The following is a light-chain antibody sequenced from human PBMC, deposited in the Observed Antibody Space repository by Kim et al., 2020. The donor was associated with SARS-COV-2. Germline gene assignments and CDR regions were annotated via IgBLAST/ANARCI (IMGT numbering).Light chain of an antibody. CDR1: QSVSSN. V-gene: IGKV3-15*01. J-gene: IGKJ1*01. CDR3: QQYNNWPRT. CDR2: GAS. Sequence: EIVMTQSPATLSVSPGERATLSCRASQSVSSNLVWYQQKPCQAPRLLIYGASTRVTGIPARFSGSGSGTEFTLTISSLQSEDFAVYYCQQYNNWPRTFGQGTKVDIK.